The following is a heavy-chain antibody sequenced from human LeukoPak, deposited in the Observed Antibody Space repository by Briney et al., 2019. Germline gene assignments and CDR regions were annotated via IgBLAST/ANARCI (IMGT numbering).Heavy chain of an antibody. J-gene: IGHJ5*02. V-gene: IGHV4-39*01. Sequence: SETLFLTCTVSGGSISSSSYYWGWIRQPLGKGLAWIVSIYYSGSTYYYPTLKSRVTISVGTSKNQLSLQLMSMTAADAAADYCARNTMVRGVASNWFDPWGQGTLVTVSS. CDR3: ARNTMVRGVASNWFDP. CDR2: IYYSGST. D-gene: IGHD3-10*01. CDR1: GGSISSSSYY.